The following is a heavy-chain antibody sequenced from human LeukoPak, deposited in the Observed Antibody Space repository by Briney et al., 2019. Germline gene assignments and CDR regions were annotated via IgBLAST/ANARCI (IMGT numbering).Heavy chain of an antibody. Sequence: AGGSLRLSCAASGFSLSSYWMSWVRQAPGEGLEWVANINLDGSEKYYVDSVKGRFTISRDNAKNSLYLQMNSLRAEDTAVYYCARDSPGSYYNVWGQGTLVTVSS. CDR2: INLDGSEK. V-gene: IGHV3-7*01. CDR1: GFSLSSYW. CDR3: ARDSPGSYYNV. J-gene: IGHJ4*02. D-gene: IGHD3-10*01.